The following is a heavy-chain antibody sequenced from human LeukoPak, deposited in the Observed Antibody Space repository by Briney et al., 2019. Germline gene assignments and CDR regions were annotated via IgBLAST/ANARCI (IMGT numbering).Heavy chain of an antibody. CDR3: ARDRGAYCGGDCYGYYYYYMDV. CDR2: INPSGGST. V-gene: IGHV1-46*01. J-gene: IGHJ6*03. CDR1: GYTFTSYY. D-gene: IGHD2-21*02. Sequence: ASVKVSCKASGYTFTSYYMHWVRQAPGQGLEWMGIINPSGGSTSYAQKFQGRVTMTRDMSTSTVYMELSSLRSEDTAVYYCARDRGAYCGGDCYGYYYYYMDVWGKGTTVTVSS.